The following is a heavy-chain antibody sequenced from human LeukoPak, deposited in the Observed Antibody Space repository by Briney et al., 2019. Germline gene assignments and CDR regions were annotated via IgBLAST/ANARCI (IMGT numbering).Heavy chain of an antibody. CDR3: ARGLDDFWSGFYYYYMDV. J-gene: IGHJ6*03. CDR2: IYYSGST. Sequence: KSSETLSLTCTVSGGSISSYYWSWIRQPPGKGLEWIGYIYYSGSTNYNPSLKSRVTISVDTSKNQFSLKLSSVTAADTAVYYCARGLDDFWSGFYYYYMDVWGKGTTVTVSS. D-gene: IGHD3-3*01. CDR1: GGSISSYY. V-gene: IGHV4-59*01.